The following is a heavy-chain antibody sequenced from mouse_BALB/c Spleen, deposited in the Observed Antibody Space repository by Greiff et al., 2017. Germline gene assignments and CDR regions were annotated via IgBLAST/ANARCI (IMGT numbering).Heavy chain of an antibody. CDR3: TLYYYGSSYFDY. D-gene: IGHD1-1*01. V-gene: IGHV1S16*01. Sequence: VQLQQSGAELVKPGASVKLSCKASGYTFTSYYMYWVKQRPGQGLAWIGEINPSNGGTNFNEKFKSKATLTVDKSSSTAYMQLSSLTSEDSAVYYCTLYYYGSSYFDYWGQGTTLTVSS. CDR2: INPSNGGT. J-gene: IGHJ2*01. CDR1: GYTFTSYY.